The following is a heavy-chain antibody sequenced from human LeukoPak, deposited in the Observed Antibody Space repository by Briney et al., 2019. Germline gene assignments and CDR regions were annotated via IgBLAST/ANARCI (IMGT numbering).Heavy chain of an antibody. CDR3: AREMIVVVPTGVANAFDI. D-gene: IGHD3-22*01. J-gene: IGHJ3*02. CDR1: GYTFTGYY. Sequence: GASVKVSCKASGYTFTGYYMHWVRQAPGQGLEWMGWINPNSGGTNYAQKFQGRVTMTRDTSISTAYMELSRLRSDDTAVYYCAREMIVVVPTGVANAFDIWGQGTMVTVSS. CDR2: INPNSGGT. V-gene: IGHV1-2*02.